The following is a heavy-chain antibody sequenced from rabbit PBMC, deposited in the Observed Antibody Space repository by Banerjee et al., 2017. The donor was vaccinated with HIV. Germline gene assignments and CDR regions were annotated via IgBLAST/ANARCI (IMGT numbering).Heavy chain of an antibody. V-gene: IGHV1S45*01. J-gene: IGHJ4*01. Sequence: QEQLVESGGGLVQPEGSLTLTCTASGFSFSGSYWICWVRQAPGKGLEWIGCISTSSGSTAYASWVNGRFTISKASSTTVTLQMTSLTAADTATYFCARGVAYTDWGYNLWGQGTLVTVS. CDR3: ARGVAYTDWGYNL. D-gene: IGHD1-1*01. CDR1: GFSFSGSYW. CDR2: ISTSSGST.